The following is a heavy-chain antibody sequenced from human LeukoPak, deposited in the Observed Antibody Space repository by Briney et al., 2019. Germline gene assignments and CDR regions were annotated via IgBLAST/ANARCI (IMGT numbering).Heavy chain of an antibody. D-gene: IGHD1-7*01. CDR3: ARPSRKYNWNYIS. J-gene: IGHJ5*02. CDR1: GYTFTSYD. Sequence: AASAKVSCKASGYTFTSYDINWVRQATGQGLEWMGWMNPNSGDTGYAQKFQGRVTMTRNTSISTAYMELSSLGSEDTAVYYCARPSRKYNWNYISWGQGTLVTVSS. CDR2: MNPNSGDT. V-gene: IGHV1-8*01.